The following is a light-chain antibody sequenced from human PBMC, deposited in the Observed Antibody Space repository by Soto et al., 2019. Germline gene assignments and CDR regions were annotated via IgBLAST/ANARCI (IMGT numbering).Light chain of an antibody. V-gene: IGKV4-1*01. CDR1: QNILNSPDKRNY. CDR2: WAS. J-gene: IGKJ4*01. CDR3: QKYYSAPQIT. Sequence: DIVMTQSPDSLVVSLGERATINCRSSQNILNSPDKRNYLALYQQKSGQPPKLLIYWASTRESGVPVRFSGSGSGTDFTLTISSLQTEDVAVYYCQKYYSAPQITFGGGTKVEIK.